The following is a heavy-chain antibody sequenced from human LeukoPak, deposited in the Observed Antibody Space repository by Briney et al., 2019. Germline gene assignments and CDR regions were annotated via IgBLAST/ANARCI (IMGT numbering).Heavy chain of an antibody. D-gene: IGHD5-18*01. CDR2: IHPGDSDT. CDR3: ARFYVDTAMAYFDY. Sequence: GESLKISCKGSGYSFTSYWIGWVRQMPGKGLEWMGIIHPGDSDTRYSPSFQGQVTISADKSISTAYPQWSSLKASDTAMYYCARFYVDTAMAYFDYWGQGTLVTVSS. CDR1: GYSFTSYW. V-gene: IGHV5-51*01. J-gene: IGHJ4*02.